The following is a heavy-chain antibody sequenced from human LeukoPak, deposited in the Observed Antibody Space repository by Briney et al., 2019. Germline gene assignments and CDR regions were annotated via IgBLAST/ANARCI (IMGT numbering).Heavy chain of an antibody. D-gene: IGHD3-10*01. V-gene: IGHV3-74*01. J-gene: IGHJ5*02. CDR2: INSDGSST. CDR1: GFIFSTYW. Sequence: PGGSLRLSCEGSGFIFSTYWMHWVRQAPGKGLVWVSRINSDGSSTVYADSVKGRFTISRDNAKNTLYLQMNSLRAEDTAVYYCAREGDYYGDNWFDLWGQGTLVTVSS. CDR3: AREGDYYGDNWFDL.